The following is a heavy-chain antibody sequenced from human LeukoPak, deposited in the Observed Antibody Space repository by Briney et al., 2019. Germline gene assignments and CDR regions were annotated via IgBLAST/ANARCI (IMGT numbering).Heavy chain of an antibody. D-gene: IGHD5-18*01. Sequence: ASMKVSCKASGYTFTSNGISWVRQAPGQGLEWMGWISAYSGHTNYARDLQGRVTMTTDTAARTAYMELGSLRSDDTAMYYCARVAGGYSYGYEDYWGQGTLVTVSS. CDR3: ARVAGGYSYGYEDY. CDR2: ISAYSGHT. CDR1: GYTFTSNG. V-gene: IGHV1-18*01. J-gene: IGHJ4*02.